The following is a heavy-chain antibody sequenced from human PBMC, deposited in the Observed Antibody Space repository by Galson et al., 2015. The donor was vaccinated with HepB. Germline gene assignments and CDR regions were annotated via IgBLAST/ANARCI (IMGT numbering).Heavy chain of an antibody. CDR2: IIPILGIA. Sequence: SCKASGGTFSSYAISWVRQAPGQGLEWMGRIIPILGIANYAQKFQGRVTITADKSTSTAYMELSSLRSEDTAVYYCARDELDGIVATISLDYWGQGTLVTVSS. CDR1: GGTFSSYA. CDR3: ARDELDGIVATISLDY. V-gene: IGHV1-69*04. D-gene: IGHD5-12*01. J-gene: IGHJ4*02.